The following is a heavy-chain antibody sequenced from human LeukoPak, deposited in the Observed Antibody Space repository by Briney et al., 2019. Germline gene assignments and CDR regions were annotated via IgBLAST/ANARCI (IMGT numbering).Heavy chain of an antibody. J-gene: IGHJ5*02. CDR3: ARSYASSWYWNWFDP. CDR2: VYYSGST. Sequence: SETLSLTCTVSGGSISTSSYFWGWIRQPPGKGLEVIGSVYYSGSTYYNPSLKSRVTMSVDTSRNQFSLKLSSVTAADTAVYYCARSYASSWYWNWFDPWGQGTLVTVSS. D-gene: IGHD6-13*01. V-gene: IGHV4-39*07. CDR1: GGSISTSSYF.